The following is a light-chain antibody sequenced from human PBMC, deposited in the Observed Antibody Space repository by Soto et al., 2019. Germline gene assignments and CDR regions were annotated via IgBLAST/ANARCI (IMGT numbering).Light chain of an antibody. J-gene: IGKJ1*01. V-gene: IGKV1-5*01. CDR1: ESINNW. CDR3: QQYKSYRT. Sequence: DIQMTQSPSTLSASVGDRVTITCRASESINNWLAWYQHKPGKAPKFLIFDASNLETGVPSRFSGSGSGTEFTLTISSLQPDDFATYYCQQYKSYRTFGQGTKVEI. CDR2: DAS.